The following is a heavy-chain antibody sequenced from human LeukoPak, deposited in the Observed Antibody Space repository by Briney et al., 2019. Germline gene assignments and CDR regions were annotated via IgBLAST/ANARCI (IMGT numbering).Heavy chain of an antibody. CDR3: ATEPRPLPH. CDR2: IDQDGSGK. D-gene: IGHD1-26*01. Sequence: GGSLRLSCVMSGFTFSSFWLSWVRQAPGKGLEWVADIDQDGSGKYYVDSVKGRFTISRDNARNSLFLQMNSLRVEDTAVYYCATEPRPLPHWGQGTLVTVSS. CDR1: GFTFSSFW. V-gene: IGHV3-7*05. J-gene: IGHJ4*02.